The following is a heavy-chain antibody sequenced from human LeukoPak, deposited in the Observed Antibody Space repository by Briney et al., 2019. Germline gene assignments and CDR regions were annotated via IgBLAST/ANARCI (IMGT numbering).Heavy chain of an antibody. V-gene: IGHV1-18*01. D-gene: IGHD1-26*01. CDR3: ARAGRRWELLDPFDY. CDR2: ISAYNGNT. CDR1: GYTFTSYG. J-gene: IGHJ4*02. Sequence: ASVKVSCKASGYTFTSYGISWVRQAPGQGLEWMGWISAYNGNTNYAQKLQGRVTMTTDTSTSTAYMELRSLRSDDTAVYYCARAGRRWELLDPFDYWGQGTLVTVSS.